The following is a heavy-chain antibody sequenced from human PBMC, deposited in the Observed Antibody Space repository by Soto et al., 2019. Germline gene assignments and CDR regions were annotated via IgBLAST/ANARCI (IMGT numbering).Heavy chain of an antibody. V-gene: IGHV4-61*01. CDR2: VYHTGRT. CDR3: ARTRYYGMDV. J-gene: IGHJ6*02. CDR1: GGSLKSGSCS. Sequence: SESLALTCSVSGGSLKSGSCSWSWIRQPPGKGLEWIGYVYHTGRTSYNPSLKSRVTISVDTSKNQFSLKLSSVTAPDTAVYYCARTRYYGMDVWGQGTTVTVSS.